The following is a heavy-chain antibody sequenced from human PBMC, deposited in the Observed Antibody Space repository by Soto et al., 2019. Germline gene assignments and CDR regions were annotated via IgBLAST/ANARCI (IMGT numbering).Heavy chain of an antibody. J-gene: IGHJ6*02. Sequence: ASVKVSCKASGYTFTSYDINWVRQATGQGLEWMGWMNPNSGNTGYAQKFQGRVTMTRNTSISTAYMELSSLRSEDTAVYYCARGSIVLMVYAIYYYYHGMDVWGQGTTVTVSS. CDR2: MNPNSGNT. CDR1: GYTFTSYD. CDR3: ARGSIVLMVYAIYYYYHGMDV. V-gene: IGHV1-8*01. D-gene: IGHD2-8*01.